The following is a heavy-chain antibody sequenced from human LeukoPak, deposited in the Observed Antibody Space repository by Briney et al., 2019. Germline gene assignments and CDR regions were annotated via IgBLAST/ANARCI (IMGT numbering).Heavy chain of an antibody. J-gene: IGHJ6*03. V-gene: IGHV3-23*01. CDR1: GFTFSSYA. Sequence: PGGSLRLSCAASGFTFSSYAMSWVRQAPGKGLEWVSAISGSGSSTYYADSVKGRFTISRDNSKNTLYLQMNSLRAEDTAVYYCAKEGSRNYYYYMDVWGKGTTVTISS. CDR3: AKEGSRNYYYYMDV. CDR2: ISGSGSST. D-gene: IGHD2-15*01.